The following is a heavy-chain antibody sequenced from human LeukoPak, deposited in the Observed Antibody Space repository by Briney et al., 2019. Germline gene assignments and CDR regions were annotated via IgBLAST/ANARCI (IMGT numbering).Heavy chain of an antibody. CDR3: ARYSPYYGSGSYSFNPFDY. CDR2: IYPGDSDI. D-gene: IGHD3-10*01. J-gene: IGHJ4*02. V-gene: IGHV5-51*01. Sequence: GESLKISCKGSGYNFTTYWIGWVRQMPGKGLEWMGIIYPGDSDIRYSPSFQGQVTISADKSISTAYLQWSSLKASDTAMYYCARYSPYYGSGSYSFNPFDYWGQGTLVTVSS. CDR1: GYNFTTYW.